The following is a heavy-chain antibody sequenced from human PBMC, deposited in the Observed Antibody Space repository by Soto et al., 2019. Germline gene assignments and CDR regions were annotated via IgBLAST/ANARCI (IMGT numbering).Heavy chain of an antibody. CDR1: GYTFINYH. J-gene: IGHJ4*02. Sequence: QVQLVQSGGEVKKPGASVTVSCTASGYTFINYHITWVRQAPGQGLEWMAWINTYNGMTDYAQKFQGRVTMTRDTSTSTAYLELRNLGSDGTAVYFCAKSPRGEMATDWGQGTMVTVSS. CDR2: INTYNGMT. V-gene: IGHV1-18*01. D-gene: IGHD5-12*01. CDR3: AKSPRGEMATD.